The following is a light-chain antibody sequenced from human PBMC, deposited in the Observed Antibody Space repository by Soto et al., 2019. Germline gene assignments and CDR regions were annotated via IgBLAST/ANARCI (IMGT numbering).Light chain of an antibody. CDR3: HQRRSWPRT. J-gene: IGKJ1*01. V-gene: IGKV3-11*01. CDR2: QTS. Sequence: EIVLRQSPATLSSFPGDRVTLSFRASQYINTRLAWYQHRPGQAPRLLIYQTSIRAAGIPARFSASGSGTDFTLTISDVQPEDFALYYCHQRRSWPRTFGQGTKVDIK. CDR1: QYINTR.